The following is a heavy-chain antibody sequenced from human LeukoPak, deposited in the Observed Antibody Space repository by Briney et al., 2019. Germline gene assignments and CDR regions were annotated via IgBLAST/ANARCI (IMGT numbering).Heavy chain of an antibody. J-gene: IGHJ4*02. Sequence: PGGSLRLSCAASGFTFRNYAMSWVRQAPGKGLEWVANIKQDGSEKYYVDSVKGRFTISRDNAKNSLYLQMNSLRAEDTAVYYCARDPSDSSGYYYDYFDYWGQGTLVTVSS. V-gene: IGHV3-7*01. D-gene: IGHD3-22*01. CDR2: IKQDGSEK. CDR1: GFTFRNYA. CDR3: ARDPSDSSGYYYDYFDY.